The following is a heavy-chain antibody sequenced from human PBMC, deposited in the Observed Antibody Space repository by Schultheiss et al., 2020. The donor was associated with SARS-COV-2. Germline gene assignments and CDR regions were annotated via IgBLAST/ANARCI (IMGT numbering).Heavy chain of an antibody. D-gene: IGHD3-16*01. V-gene: IGHV3-7*01. Sequence: GGSLRLSCAASGFTFSSYAMSWVRQAPGKGLEWVANIKQDGSEKYYVDSVKGRFTISRDNAKNSLYLQMNSLRAEDTAVYYCARDMGGGGSGYGCNDYRGQGTLVTVSS. CDR3: ARDMGGGGSGYGCNDY. CDR1: GFTFSSYA. J-gene: IGHJ4*02. CDR2: IKQDGSEK.